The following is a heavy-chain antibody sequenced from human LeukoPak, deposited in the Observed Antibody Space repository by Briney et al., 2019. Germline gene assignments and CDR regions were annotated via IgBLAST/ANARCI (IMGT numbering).Heavy chain of an antibody. Sequence: SETLSLTCTVSGGSISSGGYYWSCIRQHPGKGLEWIGYIYYSGSTYYNPSLKSRVTISVDTSKNQFSLKLSSVTAADTAVYYCARDPSLGSGSYFDYWGQGTLVTVSS. D-gene: IGHD1-26*01. CDR2: IYYSGST. V-gene: IGHV4-31*03. CDR3: ARDPSLGSGSYFDY. J-gene: IGHJ4*02. CDR1: GGSISSGGYY.